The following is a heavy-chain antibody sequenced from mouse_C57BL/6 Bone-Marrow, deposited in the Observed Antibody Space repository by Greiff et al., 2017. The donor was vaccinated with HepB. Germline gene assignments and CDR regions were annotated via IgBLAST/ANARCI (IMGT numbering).Heavy chain of an antibody. D-gene: IGHD2-4*01. J-gene: IGHJ4*01. CDR3: ARENDYDVGYYAMDY. V-gene: IGHV1-9*01. Sequence: QVQLLQSGAELMKPGASVKLSCKATGYTFTGYWIEWVKQRPGHGLEWIGEILPGSGSTNYNEKFKGKATFTADTSSNAAYMQLSSLTTEDSAIDYGARENDYDVGYYAMDYWGQGTSVTVSA. CDR1: GYTFTGYW. CDR2: ILPGSGST.